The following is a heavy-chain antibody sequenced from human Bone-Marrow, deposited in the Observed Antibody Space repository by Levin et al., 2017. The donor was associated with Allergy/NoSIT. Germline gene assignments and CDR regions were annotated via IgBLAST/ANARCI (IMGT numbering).Heavy chain of an antibody. J-gene: IGHJ6*02. CDR2: ISGSGGST. V-gene: IGHV3-23*01. D-gene: IGHD6-13*01. CDR1: GFTFSSYA. Sequence: SGGSLRLSCAASGFTFSSYAMSWVRQAPGKGLEWVSAISGSGGSTYYADSVKGRFTISRDNSKNTLYLQMNSLRAEDTAVYYCASETGIALSKTPSNHYYYYGMDVWGQGTTVTVSS. CDR3: ASETGIALSKTPSNHYYYYGMDV.